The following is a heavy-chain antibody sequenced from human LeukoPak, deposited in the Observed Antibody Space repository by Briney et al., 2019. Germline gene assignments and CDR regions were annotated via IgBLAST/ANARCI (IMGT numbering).Heavy chain of an antibody. CDR3: ARGTRGVDSLHLDY. CDR1: GGTFSSYA. CDR2: IIPIFGTA. J-gene: IGHJ4*02. D-gene: IGHD3-10*01. V-gene: IGHV1-69*13. Sequence: SVKVSCKASGGTFSSYAITWVRQAPGQGLEWMGGIIPIFGTANYAQKFQGRVTITADESTSTAYMELSSLRSEDTAVYYCARGTRGVDSLHLDYWGQGTLVTVSS.